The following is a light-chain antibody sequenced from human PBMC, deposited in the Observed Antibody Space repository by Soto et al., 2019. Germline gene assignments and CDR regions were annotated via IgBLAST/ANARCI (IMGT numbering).Light chain of an antibody. J-gene: IGKJ1*01. CDR2: VAS. CDR3: QQTYNTPRT. CDR1: QGIASY. V-gene: IGKV1-39*01. Sequence: DIQMTQSPSSLSASVGDRVTITCRASQGIASYLAWYQQKPGKAPKLLISVASTLQSGVPSTFSGSGSGTDFTLTINYLQPEDFATYYCQQTYNTPRTFGQGTKVDIK.